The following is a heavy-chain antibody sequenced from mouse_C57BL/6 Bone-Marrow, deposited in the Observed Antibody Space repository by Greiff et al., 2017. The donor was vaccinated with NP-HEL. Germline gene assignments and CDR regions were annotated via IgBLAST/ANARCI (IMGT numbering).Heavy chain of an antibody. CDR1: GYAFTNYL. J-gene: IGHJ2*01. CDR3: ALFITTVVEPFYFDY. D-gene: IGHD1-1*01. Sequence: QVQLQQSGAELVRPGTSVKVSCKASGYAFTNYLIEWVKQRPGQGLEWIGVINPGSGGTNYNEKFKGKATLTADKSYSTAYMQLRSMTSEDSAIYFCALFITTVVEPFYFDYWGQGTTLTVSS. V-gene: IGHV1-54*01. CDR2: INPGSGGT.